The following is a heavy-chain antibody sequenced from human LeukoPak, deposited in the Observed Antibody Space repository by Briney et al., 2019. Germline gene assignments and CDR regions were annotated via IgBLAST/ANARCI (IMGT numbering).Heavy chain of an antibody. CDR1: GFTFSGAW. D-gene: IGHD3-10*01. V-gene: IGHV3-74*01. J-gene: IGHJ1*01. Sequence: GGSLRLSCAASGFTFSGAWLLWVRQAPGKGLVWVSRINNDGTTTIYADSVKGRFTISRDNAKNTLYLQMNSLRAEDTAVYYCARVSGPGMNEYFHLWGQGTLVTVSS. CDR3: ARVSGPGMNEYFHL. CDR2: INNDGTTT.